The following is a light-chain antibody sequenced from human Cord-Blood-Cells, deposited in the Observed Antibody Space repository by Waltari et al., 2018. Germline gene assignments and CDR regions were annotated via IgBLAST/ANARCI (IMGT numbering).Light chain of an antibody. J-gene: IGKJ4*01. V-gene: IGKV1-5*03. CDR1: QSISSW. Sequence: DIQMTQSTSTLSASVGDRVTITCRASQSISSWLAWYQQKPGKAPKLLIYKASSLESGVPSRCSGSGSGTEFTLTISSLQPDDFATYYCQQYNSYPLTFGGGTKVEIK. CDR3: QQYNSYPLT. CDR2: KAS.